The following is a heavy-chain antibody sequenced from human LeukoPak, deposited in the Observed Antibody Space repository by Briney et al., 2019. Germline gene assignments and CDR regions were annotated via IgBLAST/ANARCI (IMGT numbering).Heavy chain of an antibody. D-gene: IGHD1-26*01. J-gene: IGHJ4*02. V-gene: IGHV3-7*01. CDR2: IKPDGSLI. CDR1: GFTFSSYW. CDR3: AKWELYSGFYYIDY. Sequence: GGSLRLSCAASGFTFSSYWMTWVRQGPGEGLEWVANIKPDGSLIYYVDSVKGRFTISRDNAKNSLYLQMNSLRAEDTAVYYCAKWELYSGFYYIDYWGQGTLATVSS.